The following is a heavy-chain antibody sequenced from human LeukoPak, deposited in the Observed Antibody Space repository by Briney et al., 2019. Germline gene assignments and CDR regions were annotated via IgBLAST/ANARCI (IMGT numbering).Heavy chain of an antibody. CDR1: GGSLRSHY. CDR3: ARERWEGGSFVMGFDY. J-gene: IGHJ4*02. D-gene: IGHD1-26*01. V-gene: IGHV4-59*11. Sequence: SQTLSLTCSVSGGSLRSHYWNWIRQPPGKGLEWLGHIYYTGSTYYNPSLKSRVTISVDTSKNQFSLRLSSVTAADTAVYYCARERWEGGSFVMGFDYWGQGALVTVSS. CDR2: IYYTGST.